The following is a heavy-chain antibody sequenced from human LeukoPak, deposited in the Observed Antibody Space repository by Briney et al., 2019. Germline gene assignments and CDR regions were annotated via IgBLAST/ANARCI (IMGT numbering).Heavy chain of an antibody. CDR3: ARGPSGYHNT. D-gene: IGHD5-12*01. V-gene: IGHV3-7*01. CDR1: GFTFSSYE. Sequence: GGSLRLSCAASGFTFSSYEMNWVRQAPGKGLEWVANIKQDGSEKYYVDSVKGRFTISRDNSKNTLYLQMNSLRAEDTAVYYCARGPSGYHNTGGQGTLVTVSS. J-gene: IGHJ4*02. CDR2: IKQDGSEK.